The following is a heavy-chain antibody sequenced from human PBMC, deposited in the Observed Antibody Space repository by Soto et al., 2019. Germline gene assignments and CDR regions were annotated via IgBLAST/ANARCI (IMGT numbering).Heavy chain of an antibody. CDR2: IYPGDSDT. D-gene: IGHD2-15*01. CDR1: GYSFTSYW. CDR3: ARSPREYCSGGSCYRVGWFDP. Sequence: PGDSLKISCKGSGYSFTSYWIGWVRQMPGKGLEWMGIIYPGDSDTRYSPSFQGQVTISADKSISTAYLQWSSLKASDTAMYYCARSPREYCSGGSCYRVGWFDPWGQGTLVTVSS. V-gene: IGHV5-51*01. J-gene: IGHJ5*02.